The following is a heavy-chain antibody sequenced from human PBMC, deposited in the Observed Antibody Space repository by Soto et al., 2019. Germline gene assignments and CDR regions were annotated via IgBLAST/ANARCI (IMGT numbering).Heavy chain of an antibody. CDR2: ILPFFGTA. D-gene: IGHD2-21*01. V-gene: IGHV1-69*13. J-gene: IGHJ3*01. Sequence: QVHLVQSGAEVKKPGSSVKVSCKYSGGTFRTESINWVRQAPGQGLEWMGGILPFFGTADYAPRFQGRVTSTADGATTTAYMELTSLSSQDTSVYFCARGHAYGGNSEAFDVWGQGTMVTVSS. CDR3: ARGHAYGGNSEAFDV. CDR1: GGTFRTES.